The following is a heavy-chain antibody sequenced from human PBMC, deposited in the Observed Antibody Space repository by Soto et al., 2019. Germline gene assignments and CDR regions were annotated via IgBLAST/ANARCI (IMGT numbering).Heavy chain of an antibody. V-gene: IGHV1-2*02. CDR1: GYTFTGYY. D-gene: IGHD2-2*01. Sequence: VKVSCKASGYTFTGYYMHWVRQAPGQGLEWMGWINPNSGGTNYAQKFQGRVTMTRDTSISTDYMELSRLRSDDTAVYYCASPLDYCSSTSCYSRGYYYYGMDVWGQGTTVTVSS. J-gene: IGHJ6*02. CDR2: INPNSGGT. CDR3: ASPLDYCSSTSCYSRGYYYYGMDV.